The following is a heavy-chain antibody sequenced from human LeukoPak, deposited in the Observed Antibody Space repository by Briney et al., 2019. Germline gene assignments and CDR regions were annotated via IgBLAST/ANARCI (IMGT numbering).Heavy chain of an antibody. J-gene: IGHJ4*02. V-gene: IGHV3-49*03. CDR1: GFTFGDYA. Sequence: PGGSLRLSCTASGFTFGDYAMSWFRQAPGKGLEWVGFIRSKAYGGTTEYAASVKGRFTISRDDSKSIAYLQMNSLKTEDTAVYYCTRAWPRDGYNYAVPPYLDYWGQGTLVTVSS. D-gene: IGHD5-24*01. CDR3: TRAWPRDGYNYAVPPYLDY. CDR2: IRSKAYGGTT.